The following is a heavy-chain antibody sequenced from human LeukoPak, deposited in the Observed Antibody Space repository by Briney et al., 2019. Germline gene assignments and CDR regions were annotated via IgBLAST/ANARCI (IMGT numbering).Heavy chain of an antibody. CDR3: ARFGVDYDMDV. Sequence: SETLSLTCTVSGGSISSGGHYWTWIRQHPGKGLEWIGYIYYSGNTYYTPSLESRVTMSVDTSKNQFSLKLSSVTAADTAVYYCARFGVDYDMDVWGQGTTVTVSS. V-gene: IGHV4-31*03. CDR2: IYYSGNT. D-gene: IGHD3-16*01. J-gene: IGHJ6*02. CDR1: GGSISSGGHY.